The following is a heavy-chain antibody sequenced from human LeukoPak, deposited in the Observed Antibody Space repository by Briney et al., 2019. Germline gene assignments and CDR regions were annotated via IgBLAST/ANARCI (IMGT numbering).Heavy chain of an antibody. D-gene: IGHD2-21*01. CDR3: ARDRAVENAIGGVFDM. CDR1: GASITTYY. CDR2: ISTSGSS. Sequence: SETLSLTCTVSGASITTYYWTWIWQPAGKGLEWIGRISTSGSSHYNPSLKSRVTMSIDTPKNQISLKLSSVTAADTAVYYCARDRAVENAIGGVFDMFGQGTMVTVSS. J-gene: IGHJ3*02. V-gene: IGHV4-4*07.